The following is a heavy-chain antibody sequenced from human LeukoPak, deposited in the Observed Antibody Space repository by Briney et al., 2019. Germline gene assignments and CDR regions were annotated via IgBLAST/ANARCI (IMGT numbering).Heavy chain of an antibody. V-gene: IGHV3-30*03. CDR3: AVERSGSSPSD. CDR1: GFTFSSYG. J-gene: IGHJ4*02. Sequence: GGSLRLSCAASGFTFSSYGMHWVRQAPGKGLEWVAVISYDGSNKYYADSVKGRFTISRDNSKNTLYLQMNSLRAEDTALYYCAVERSGSSPSDWGQGTLVTVSS. CDR2: ISYDGSNK. D-gene: IGHD3-3*01.